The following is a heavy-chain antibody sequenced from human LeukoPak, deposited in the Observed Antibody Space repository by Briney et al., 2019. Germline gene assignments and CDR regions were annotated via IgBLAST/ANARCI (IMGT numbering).Heavy chain of an antibody. Sequence: PGGSLRLSCAASGFAFSSYWMSWVRQAPGKGLEWVANIKRDGSDTYYVDSVKGRFTISRDNAKNSLYLQLNSLRAEDTAVYYTARAQLELRRNWFDPWGQGTLVTVSS. D-gene: IGHD1-7*01. V-gene: IGHV3-7*01. CDR2: IKRDGSDT. CDR3: ARAQLELRRNWFDP. CDR1: GFAFSSYW. J-gene: IGHJ5*02.